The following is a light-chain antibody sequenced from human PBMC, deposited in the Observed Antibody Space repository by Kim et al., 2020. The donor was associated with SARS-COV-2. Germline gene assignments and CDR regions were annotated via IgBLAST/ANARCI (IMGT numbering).Light chain of an antibody. CDR1: SSNIGSNY. V-gene: IGLV1-47*01. Sequence: QSVLTQPPSASGTPGQRVTISCSGSSSNIGSNYVYWYQQLPGTAPKLLIYKNNQRPSGVPDRFSGSKSGTSASLAISGLRSGDEADYYCAGWDDSLTGPVVFGGGTQLTVL. J-gene: IGLJ2*01. CDR2: KNN. CDR3: AGWDDSLTGPVV.